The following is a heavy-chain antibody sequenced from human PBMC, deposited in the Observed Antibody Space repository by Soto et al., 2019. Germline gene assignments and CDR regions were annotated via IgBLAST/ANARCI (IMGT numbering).Heavy chain of an antibody. CDR1: GFTFYSYA. V-gene: IGHV3-23*01. Sequence: EVQLLESGGGLVQPGGSLSLSCAASGFTFYSYAMSWVRQAPGKGLEWVSTIGSVGGDTYYADSVKGRFTISRDDSKNTLLLQMNSLRAEDTAVYYCVKDRMAYNSVWDPFDIWGQGTMVTVSS. CDR3: VKDRMAYNSVWDPFDI. CDR2: IGSVGGDT. D-gene: IGHD1-20*01. J-gene: IGHJ3*02.